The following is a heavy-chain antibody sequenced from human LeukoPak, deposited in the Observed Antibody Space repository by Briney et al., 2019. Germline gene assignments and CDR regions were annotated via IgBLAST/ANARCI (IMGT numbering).Heavy chain of an antibody. D-gene: IGHD3-10*01. V-gene: IGHV1-69*05. J-gene: IGHJ4*02. CDR3: ARDNYYGSGSYDY. CDR1: GGSFSSYA. CDR2: IIPIFGTA. Sequence: GASVKVSCKAFGGSFSSYAISWVRQAPGQGLEWMGRIIPIFGTANYAQKFQGRVTITTDESTSTAYMELSSLRSEDTAVYYCARDNYYGSGSYDYWGQGTLVTVSS.